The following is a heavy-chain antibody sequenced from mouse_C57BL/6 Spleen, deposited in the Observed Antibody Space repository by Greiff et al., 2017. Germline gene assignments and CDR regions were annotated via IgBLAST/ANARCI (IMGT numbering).Heavy chain of an antibody. D-gene: IGHD1-1*01. Sequence: QVQLQQSGAELVKPGASVKISCKASGYAFSSYWMNWVKQRPGKGLEWIGQIYPGDGDTNYNGKFKGKATLTADKSSSPAYMQLSSLTSEDSAVYCCARITTVVAHYFDYWGQGTTLTVSS. CDR2: IYPGDGDT. CDR1: GYAFSSYW. CDR3: ARITTVVAHYFDY. J-gene: IGHJ2*01. V-gene: IGHV1-80*01.